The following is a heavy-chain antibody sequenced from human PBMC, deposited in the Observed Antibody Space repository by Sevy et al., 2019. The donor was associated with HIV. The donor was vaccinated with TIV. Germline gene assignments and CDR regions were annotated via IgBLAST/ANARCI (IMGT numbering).Heavy chain of an antibody. CDR3: AKAYHVLRYFDWSPTGYFDY. CDR1: GFTFSSYA. J-gene: IGHJ4*02. V-gene: IGHV3-23*01. D-gene: IGHD3-9*01. Sequence: GGSLRLSCAASGFTFSSYAMSWVRQAPGKGLEWVSAISGSGGSTYYADSVKGRFTISRDNSKNMLYLQMNSLRAEDTAVYYCAKAYHVLRYFDWSPTGYFDYWGQGTLVTVSS. CDR2: ISGSGGST.